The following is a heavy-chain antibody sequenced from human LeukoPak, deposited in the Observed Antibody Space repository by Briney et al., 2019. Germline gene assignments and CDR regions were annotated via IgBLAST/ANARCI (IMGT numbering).Heavy chain of an antibody. J-gene: IGHJ4*02. D-gene: IGHD5-18*01. CDR3: AREPTSMIL. CDR2: ISSSSNYI. CDR1: GGSISSSSYY. V-gene: IGHV3-21*01. Sequence: PSETLSLTCTVSGGSISSSSYYWGWVRQTPGKGLEWVSSISSSSNYIYYADSVKGRFTISRDNAKNSLYLQMNSLRAEDTAVYYCAREPTSMILWGQGTLVTVSS.